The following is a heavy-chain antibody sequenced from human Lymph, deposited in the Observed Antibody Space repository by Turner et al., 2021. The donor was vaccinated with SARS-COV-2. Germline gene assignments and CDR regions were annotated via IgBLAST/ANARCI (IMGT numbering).Heavy chain of an antibody. CDR3: ARRHSGNYDAFDI. D-gene: IGHD1-26*01. V-gene: IGHV1-69*10. CDR1: GGTFSTYG. J-gene: IGHJ3*02. Sequence: QVQLVQSGDEVKETGSSVKVFCKASGGTFSTYGISWVRQALGQGLEWMVGIMPILGIANYAQKFQGRVTITADKSTSTAYMELSSLRSEDTAVYHCARRHSGNYDAFDIWGQWTMVTVSS. CDR2: IMPILGIA.